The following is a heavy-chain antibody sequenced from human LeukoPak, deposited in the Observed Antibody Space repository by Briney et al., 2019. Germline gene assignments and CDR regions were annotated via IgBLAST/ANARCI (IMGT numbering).Heavy chain of an antibody. CDR2: IYYSGST. CDR3: ARGSAAMATLDY. J-gene: IGHJ4*02. Sequence: PSETLSLTCTVSGGSISSGGYFWSWIRQHPGKGLEWIGYIYYSGSTYYNPSLKSRVTISVDTSKNQFSLKLSSVTAAHTAVYYCARGSAAMATLDYWGQGTLVTVSS. D-gene: IGHD5-18*01. V-gene: IGHV4-31*03. CDR1: GGSISSGGYF.